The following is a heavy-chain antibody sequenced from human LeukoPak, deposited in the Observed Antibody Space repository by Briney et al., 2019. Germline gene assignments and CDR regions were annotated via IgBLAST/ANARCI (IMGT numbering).Heavy chain of an antibody. V-gene: IGHV4-38-2*02. CDR2: IYHSGRT. J-gene: IGHJ4*02. CDR1: VDSISSGYY. Sequence: SETLSLTCTVSVDSISSGYYWGWIRQPPGKGLECIGSIYHSGRTFYNPSLKSRVTISVDTSKNQFSLKLSSVTAADTAIYYCARRFDFYGSGSYRDDIDYWGQGTLVTVSS. D-gene: IGHD3-10*01. CDR3: ARRFDFYGSGSYRDDIDY.